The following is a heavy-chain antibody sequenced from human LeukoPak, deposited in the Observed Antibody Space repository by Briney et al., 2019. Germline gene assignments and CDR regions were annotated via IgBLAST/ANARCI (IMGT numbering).Heavy chain of an antibody. CDR3: ARDYIAAAGTDFDY. V-gene: IGHV3-30-3*01. CDR2: ISYDGSNK. Sequence: PGGSLRLSCAASGFTFSSYAMHWVRQAPGKGLEWVAVISYDGSNKYYADSVKGRFTISRDNSKNTLYLQMNSLRAEDTAVYYCARDYIAAAGTDFDYWGQGTLVTVSS. D-gene: IGHD6-13*01. CDR1: GFTFSSYA. J-gene: IGHJ4*02.